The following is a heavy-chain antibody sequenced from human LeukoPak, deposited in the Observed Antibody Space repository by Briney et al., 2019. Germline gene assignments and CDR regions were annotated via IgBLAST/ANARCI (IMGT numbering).Heavy chain of an antibody. D-gene: IGHD3-10*01. Sequence: ASVKVSCKASGYTLTGYYMHWVRQAPGQGLEWMGWINPNSGGTNYAQKFQGRVTMTRDTSISTAYMELSRLRSDDTAVYYCARVGQRLWFGECPFDYWGQGTLVTVSS. CDR1: GYTLTGYY. CDR3: ARVGQRLWFGECPFDY. V-gene: IGHV1-2*02. J-gene: IGHJ4*02. CDR2: INPNSGGT.